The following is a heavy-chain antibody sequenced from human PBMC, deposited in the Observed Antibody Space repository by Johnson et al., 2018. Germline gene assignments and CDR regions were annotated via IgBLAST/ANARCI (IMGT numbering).Heavy chain of an antibody. Sequence: QVQLVQSGGGVVQPGRSLRLSCAASGFTFSSYAMHWVRQAPGKGLQWVAVKSYDGSNKYYADSVKGRFTISRDNSKNTLYLQMNSLSAEDTAVYYCAKDRLCDYGDLDAFDLWGQGTMVTVSS. CDR3: AKDRLCDYGDLDAFDL. D-gene: IGHD4-17*01. J-gene: IGHJ3*01. V-gene: IGHV3-30*04. CDR2: KSYDGSNK. CDR1: GFTFSSYA.